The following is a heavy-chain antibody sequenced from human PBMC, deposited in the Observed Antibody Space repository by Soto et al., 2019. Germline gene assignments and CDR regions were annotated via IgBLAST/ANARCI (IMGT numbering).Heavy chain of an antibody. CDR1: ACSFSRNTFY. J-gene: IGHJ4*01. CDR3: DEVTAIRPILDY. Sequence: SETLSLTCRVSACSFSRNTFYLVWIRQTPGRGLEWIGSVLQSGNNYYNPSFKSRLSISVDTSKNQFSLRLTSLTAADTAVYYCDEVTAIRPILDYRGHGVLVTV. CDR2: VLQSGNN. D-gene: IGHD2-21*02. V-gene: IGHV4-39*07.